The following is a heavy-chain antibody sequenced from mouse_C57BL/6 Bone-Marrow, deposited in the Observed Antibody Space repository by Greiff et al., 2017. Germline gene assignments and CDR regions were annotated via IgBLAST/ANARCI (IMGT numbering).Heavy chain of an antibody. D-gene: IGHD2-5*01. V-gene: IGHV5-4*03. J-gene: IGHJ3*01. CDR1: GFTFSSYA. Sequence: EVMLVESGGGLVKPGGSLKLSCAASGFTFSSYAMSWVRQTPEKRLEWVATISDGGSYTYYPDNVKGRFTISRDNAKNNLYLQMSHLKSEDTAMYYCATTIVTLAYWGQGTLVTVSA. CDR3: ATTIVTLAY. CDR2: ISDGGSYT.